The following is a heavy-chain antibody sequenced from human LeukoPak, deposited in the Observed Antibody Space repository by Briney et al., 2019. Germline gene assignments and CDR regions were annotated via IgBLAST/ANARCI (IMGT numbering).Heavy chain of an antibody. CDR3: ARGLTYYYGSGSYAHFDY. D-gene: IGHD3-10*01. CDR2: INHSGST. V-gene: IGHV4-34*01. J-gene: IGHJ4*02. CDR1: GGSFSGYY. Sequence: SETLSLTCAVYGGSFSGYYWSWIRQPPGKGLEWIGEINHSGSTYYNPSLKSRVTISVDTSKNQFSLKLSSVTAADTAVYYCARGLTYYYGSGSYAHFDYWGQGTLVTVSS.